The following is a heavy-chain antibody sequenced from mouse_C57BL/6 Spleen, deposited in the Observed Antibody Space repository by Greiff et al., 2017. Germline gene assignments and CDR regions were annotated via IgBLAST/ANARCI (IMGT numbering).Heavy chain of an antibody. CDR3: ARPRGY. V-gene: IGHV1-61*01. CDR1: GYTFTSYW. CDR2: IYPSDSET. J-gene: IGHJ2*01. Sequence: QVHVKQPGAELVRPGSSVKLSCKASGYTFTSYWMDWVKQRPGQGLEWIGNIYPSDSETHYNQKFKDKATLTVDKSSSTAYMQLSSLTSEDSAVYYCARPRGYWGQGTTLTVSS.